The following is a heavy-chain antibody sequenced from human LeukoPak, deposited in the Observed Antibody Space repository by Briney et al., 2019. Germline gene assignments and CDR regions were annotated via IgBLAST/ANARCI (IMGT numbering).Heavy chain of an antibody. CDR2: INPNSGGT. V-gene: IGHV1-2*02. CDR1: GYTFTGYY. D-gene: IGHD2-2*01. Sequence: ASVKVSCKASGYTFTGYYMHWVRQAPGQGLEWMGWINPNSGGTNYAQKFQGRVTMTRDMSTSTVYMELSSLRSEDTAVYYCARGYCSSTSCLYYFDYWGQGTLVTVSS. CDR3: ARGYCSSTSCLYYFDY. J-gene: IGHJ4*02.